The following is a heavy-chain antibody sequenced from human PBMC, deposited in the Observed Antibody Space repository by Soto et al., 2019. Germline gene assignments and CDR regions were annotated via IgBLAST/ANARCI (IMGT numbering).Heavy chain of an antibody. CDR2: ISSSGTFK. V-gene: IGHV3-21*01. J-gene: IGHJ4*02. Sequence: PGGSLRLSCEASGSIFTTNSMNWVRQVPGKGLQWLSSISSSGTFKSYGDSVKGRFTISRDNAKNSLFLQMNNLSGEDTGLYYCARDPPHGGTSSWDADSWGPGTLVTVSS. CDR1: GSIFTTNS. CDR3: ARDPPHGGTSSWDADS. D-gene: IGHD2-15*01.